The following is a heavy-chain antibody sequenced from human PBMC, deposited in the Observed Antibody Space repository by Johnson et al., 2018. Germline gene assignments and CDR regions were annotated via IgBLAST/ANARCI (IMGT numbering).Heavy chain of an antibody. V-gene: IGHV3-30*18. Sequence: QVQLVQSGGGVVQXGRSLRLXCAASGFRFRNYGMHWVRQAPGKGLEWVAVLSFDTNNKYYADSVKGRFTISRDNSKNTLYLQMNRLGVEDTAVYYCAKGSEDTAMVSADYWGQGTLVTVSS. CDR3: AKGSEDTAMVSADY. J-gene: IGHJ4*02. CDR2: LSFDTNNK. CDR1: GFRFRNYG. D-gene: IGHD5-18*01.